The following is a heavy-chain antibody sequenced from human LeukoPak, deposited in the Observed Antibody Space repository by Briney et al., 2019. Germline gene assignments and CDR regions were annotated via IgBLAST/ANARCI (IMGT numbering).Heavy chain of an antibody. CDR1: GYTFTDYN. CDR3: ARGIASTWGNFQH. Sequence: ASVKVSCKASGYTFTDYNMYWVRQAPGQGLEWMGMIDPSGGTTTYAQMLQGRVTMTRDTSTSTVYMDLSSLRSDDTAVYYCARGIASTWGNFQHWGQGTLGTVSS. J-gene: IGHJ1*01. CDR2: IDPSGGTT. D-gene: IGHD3-16*01. V-gene: IGHV1-46*04.